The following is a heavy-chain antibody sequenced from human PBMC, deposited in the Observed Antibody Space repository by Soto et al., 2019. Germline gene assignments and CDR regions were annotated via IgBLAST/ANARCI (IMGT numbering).Heavy chain of an antibody. V-gene: IGHV2-70*12. CDR1: GFSLSSSGMC. D-gene: IGHD2-15*01. CDR2: IDWEGYK. CDR3: ARIRRFCRGNVCHSLPHAY. Sequence: GSGPTLVNPTQTLTLTCACSGFSLSSSGMCLNWIRQPPGKPLEWLALIDWEGYKYYSPSLKTRVSISRDTSRNQVVLTMTNVGSAYTATYYCARIRRFCRGNVCHSLPHAYSAPRILDPVSA. J-gene: IGHJ4*02.